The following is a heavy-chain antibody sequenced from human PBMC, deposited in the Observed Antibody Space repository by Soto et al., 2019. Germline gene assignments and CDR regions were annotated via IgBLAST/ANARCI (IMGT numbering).Heavy chain of an antibody. D-gene: IGHD3-22*01. J-gene: IGHJ4*02. CDR3: ARGLYDSSGYYSEYYFDY. V-gene: IGHV4-59*01. CDR2: IYYSGST. CDR1: GGSIISYY. Sequence: SETLSLTCTFSGGSIISYYWSWIRQPPGKGLEWIGYIYYSGSTNYNPSLKSRVTISVDTSKNQFSLKLSSVTAADTAVYYCARGLYDSSGYYSEYYFDYWGQGTLVTVSS.